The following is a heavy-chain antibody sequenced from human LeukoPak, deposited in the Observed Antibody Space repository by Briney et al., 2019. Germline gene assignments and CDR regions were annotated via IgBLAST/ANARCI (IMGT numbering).Heavy chain of an antibody. Sequence: SETLSLTCTVSGGSISSYYWTWIRQPPGKGLEYIGDIYYNGGTAYAPSLKSRVTMSLDTTRNQVFLRLDSVTAADTAVYYCGRVVPTGRAFDNWGHGTMVSVSS. CDR2: IYYNGGT. V-gene: IGHV4-59*01. CDR1: GGSISSYY. D-gene: IGHD2-2*01. CDR3: GRVVPTGRAFDN. J-gene: IGHJ3*02.